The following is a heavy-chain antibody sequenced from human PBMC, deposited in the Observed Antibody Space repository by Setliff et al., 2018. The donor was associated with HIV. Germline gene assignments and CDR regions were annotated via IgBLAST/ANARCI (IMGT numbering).Heavy chain of an antibody. CDR2: MNPNSGNT. CDR3: ARDGIFHYYDSSGYYFDN. D-gene: IGHD3-22*01. Sequence: ASVKVSCKASGYTFTSSDINWVRQAPGQGLEWMGWMNPNSGNTGYAQKFQGRVTLTRHTSISTAYMEVNSLRSGDTAVYYCARDGIFHYYDSSGYYFDNWGQGTLVTVSS. J-gene: IGHJ4*02. CDR1: GYTFTSSD. V-gene: IGHV1-8*02.